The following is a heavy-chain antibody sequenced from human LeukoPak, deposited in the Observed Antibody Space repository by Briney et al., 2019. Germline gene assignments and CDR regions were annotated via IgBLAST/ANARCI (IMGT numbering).Heavy chain of an antibody. V-gene: IGHV1-2*02. CDR3: ARDHGGQGWFDP. CDR2: IHPRSGET. CDR1: GYSFTAFY. J-gene: IGHJ5*02. D-gene: IGHD2-15*01. Sequence: ASVKVSCKASGYSFTAFYIHWVRQAPGRGLEWMGWIHPRSGETNYAYKFRGRVTMTRDTSISTAYMDLGSLGSDDTAVYYCARDHGGQGWFDPWGQGTLVTVSS.